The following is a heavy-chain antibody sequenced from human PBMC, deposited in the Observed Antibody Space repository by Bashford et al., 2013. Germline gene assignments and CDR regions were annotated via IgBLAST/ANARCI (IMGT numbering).Heavy chain of an antibody. Sequence: GGSLRLSCAASGFTVTNNYMTWVRQAPGQELEWLSVIYRGDTTNYADSVRGRFTISRDNSKNTLYLQMNSLRVEDTAIYYCARGSDLVGFGRGWQFDYWGQGTVVTVSS. D-gene: IGHD6-19*01. J-gene: IGHJ4*02. V-gene: IGHV3-53*01. CDR1: GFTVTNNY. CDR3: ARGSDLVGFGRGWQFDY. CDR2: IYRGDTT.